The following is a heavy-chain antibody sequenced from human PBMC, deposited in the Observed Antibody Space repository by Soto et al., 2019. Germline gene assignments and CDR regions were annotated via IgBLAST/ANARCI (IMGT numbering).Heavy chain of an antibody. CDR3: ARVPDR. CDR2: INHSGST. D-gene: IGHD2-2*01. V-gene: IGHV4-38-2*01. J-gene: IGHJ5*02. Sequence: SETLSLTCAVSGYSISSGYYWSWIRQPPGKGLEWIGEINHSGSTNYNPSLKSRVTISVDRSKNQFSLKLSSVTAADTAVYYCARVPDRWGQGTLVTVSS. CDR1: GYSISSGYY.